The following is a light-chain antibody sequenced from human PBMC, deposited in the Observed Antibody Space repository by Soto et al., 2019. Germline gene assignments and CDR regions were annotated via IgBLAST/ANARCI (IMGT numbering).Light chain of an antibody. CDR1: SSDVGGYNY. Sequence: QSALTQPASVSGSPGQSITISCTGTSSDVGGYNYVSWYQQHPGKAPKLMIYDVRNRPSGVSNRFSGSKSGNTASLTISGLPAEDVADYYCSSYTSSSTLVVFGGGTKLTVL. J-gene: IGLJ2*01. CDR3: SSYTSSSTLVV. V-gene: IGLV2-14*01. CDR2: DVR.